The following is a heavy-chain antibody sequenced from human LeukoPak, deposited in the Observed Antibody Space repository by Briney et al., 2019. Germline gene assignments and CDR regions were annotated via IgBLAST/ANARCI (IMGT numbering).Heavy chain of an antibody. J-gene: IGHJ4*02. CDR3: ASGGIRGSTGDY. V-gene: IGHV3-21*01. Sequence: PGGSLRLSCVASGFTFSSYSMNWVRQAPGKGLEWVSSISSSSSYIYYADSVKGRFTISRDNAKNSLYLQMNSLRAEDTAVYYCASGGIRGSTGDYWGQGTLVTVSS. CDR1: GFTFSSYS. CDR2: ISSSSSYI. D-gene: IGHD3-9*01.